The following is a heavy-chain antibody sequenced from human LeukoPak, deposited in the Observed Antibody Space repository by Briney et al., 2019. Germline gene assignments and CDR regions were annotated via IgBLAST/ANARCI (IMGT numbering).Heavy chain of an antibody. Sequence: GESLQISCKGSGYSFTSFWIGWVRQMPGKGLEWMGIIYPGDSDTRYSPSFQGQVTISADKSTSTAYLQWSSLKASDTAMYYCARQAKSPTVRAFDIWGQGTMVTVSS. CDR3: ARQAKSPTVRAFDI. J-gene: IGHJ3*02. CDR1: GYSFTSFW. V-gene: IGHV5-51*01. D-gene: IGHD4-17*01. CDR2: IYPGDSDT.